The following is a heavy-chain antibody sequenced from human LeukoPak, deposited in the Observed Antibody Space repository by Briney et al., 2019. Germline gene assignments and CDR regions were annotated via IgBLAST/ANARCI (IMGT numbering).Heavy chain of an antibody. J-gene: IGHJ4*02. CDR1: GFTFSTSW. Sequence: GGSLRLSCAASGFTFSTSWMHWVRQAPGKGLVWVARINSDGSTTTHADSVKGRFTISRDNAKNTLYLQMNSLRAEDTAVYYGGRDAGESLNYGGRGPLVTVSS. V-gene: IGHV3-74*03. D-gene: IGHD3-10*01. CDR2: INSDGSTT. CDR3: GRDAGESLNY.